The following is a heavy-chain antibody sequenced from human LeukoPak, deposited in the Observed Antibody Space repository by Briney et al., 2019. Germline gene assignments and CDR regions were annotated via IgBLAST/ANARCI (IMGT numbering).Heavy chain of an antibody. CDR3: ARNPHPHCSGVHCPCDS. Sequence: GGSLRLSCAASGFTFSSYNMHWVRHATGQGLEWVSAIGTAGDTYYPGSVKGRFTISRANAKNSLYLQMNSLRTEDTGVYYCARNPHPHCSGVHCPCDSWGQGTLVTVSS. CDR1: GFTFSSYN. D-gene: IGHD2-15*01. J-gene: IGHJ4*02. CDR2: IGTAGDT. V-gene: IGHV3-13*04.